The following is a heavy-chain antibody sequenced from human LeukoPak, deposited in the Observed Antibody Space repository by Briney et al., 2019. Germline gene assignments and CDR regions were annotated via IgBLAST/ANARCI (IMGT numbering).Heavy chain of an antibody. CDR1: GGSISSYY. CDR3: ASHYYYGSGSYYYFDY. Sequence: PSETLSLTCTVSGGSISSYYWSWIRQPPGKGLEWIGYIYYSGNTNYNPSLKSRVTLSVATSKNQFSLKLSSVTAAATAVYYCASHYYYGSGSYYYFDYWGQGTLVTVSS. D-gene: IGHD3-10*01. J-gene: IGHJ4*02. V-gene: IGHV4-59*01. CDR2: IYYSGNT.